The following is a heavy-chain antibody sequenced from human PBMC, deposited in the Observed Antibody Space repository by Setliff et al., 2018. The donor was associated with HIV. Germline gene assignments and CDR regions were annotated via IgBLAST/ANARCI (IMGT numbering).Heavy chain of an antibody. J-gene: IGHJ3*02. CDR2: ITGDGSST. CDR3: ARDTEMLTTTDAFDI. V-gene: IGHV3-74*01. Sequence: GESLKISCAASGFTFSDYWMHWVRQAPGKGLVWVSRITGDGSSTRYADSVNGRFTISRDNAKNTMYLEMNSQRAEDTAVYYCARDTEMLTTTDAFDIWGQGTMVTVSS. CDR1: GFTFSDYW. D-gene: IGHD2-8*01.